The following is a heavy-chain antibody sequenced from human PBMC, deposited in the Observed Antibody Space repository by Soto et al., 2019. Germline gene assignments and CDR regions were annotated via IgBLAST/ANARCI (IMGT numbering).Heavy chain of an antibody. J-gene: IGHJ5*02. CDR1: GYTFTGYY. V-gene: IGHV1-2*04. D-gene: IGHD1-26*01. Sequence: ASVKVSCKASGYTFTGYYMHWVRQAPGQGLEWMGWINPNSGGTNYAQKFQGWVTMTRDTSISTAYMELSRLRSDDTAVYYCARDQGGAPKDNWFDPWGQGTLVTVSS. CDR2: INPNSGGT. CDR3: ARDQGGAPKDNWFDP.